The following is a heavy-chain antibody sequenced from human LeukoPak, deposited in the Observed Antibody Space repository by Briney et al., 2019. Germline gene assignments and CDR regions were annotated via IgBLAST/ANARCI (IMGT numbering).Heavy chain of an antibody. CDR2: IYSGGST. D-gene: IGHD3-9*01. V-gene: IGHV3-66*01. J-gene: IGHJ4*02. CDR1: GFTVSNNY. CDR3: ATYTGGVLRYFGY. Sequence: GGSLRLSCAASGFTVSNNYMSWVRQAPGKGLEWVSVIYSGGSTYYADSVKGRFTISRDNSKNTLYLQMNSLRAEDTAVYYCATYTGGVLRYFGYWGQGTPVTVSS.